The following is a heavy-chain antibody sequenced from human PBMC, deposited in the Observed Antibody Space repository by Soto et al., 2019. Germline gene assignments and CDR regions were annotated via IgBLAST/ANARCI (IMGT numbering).Heavy chain of an antibody. J-gene: IGHJ5*02. Sequence: SETLSRTCIVSGGSMSKFYWSWIRKTAGKGLEWMGRVYATGTSDYNPSLRSRIAMSVDISKKTFSLRLRSVTAADTGVYYCVRDGSKTLRDCFDPWGQGILVTVSS. CDR1: GGSMSKFY. CDR2: VYATGTS. CDR3: VRDGSKTLRDCFDP. D-gene: IGHD4-17*01. V-gene: IGHV4-4*07.